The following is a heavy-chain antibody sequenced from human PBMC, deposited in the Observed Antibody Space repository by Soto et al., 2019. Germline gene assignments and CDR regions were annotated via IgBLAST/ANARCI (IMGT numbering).Heavy chain of an antibody. CDR3: ARDRYSSSSWGYFDY. Sequence: ASVKVSCKASGYTFTSYGIGWVRQAPGQGLEWMGWISAYNGNTNYAQKLQGRVTMTTDTSTSTAYMELRSLRSDDTAVYYCARDRYSSSSWGYFDYWGQGTLVTVSS. CDR2: ISAYNGNT. CDR1: GYTFTSYG. D-gene: IGHD6-6*01. V-gene: IGHV1-18*01. J-gene: IGHJ4*02.